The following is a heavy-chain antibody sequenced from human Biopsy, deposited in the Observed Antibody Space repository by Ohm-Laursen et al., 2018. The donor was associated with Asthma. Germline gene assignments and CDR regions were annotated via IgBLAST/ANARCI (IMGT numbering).Heavy chain of an antibody. D-gene: IGHD6-19*01. CDR2: INGKSNSI. Sequence: SLRFSCAASGFTFSDYYMSWIRQAPGKGLEWISYINGKSNSIEYADSVKGRFTISRDNAKNSLYLQMNSLRAEDTAVYYCARDSYSSGLYDDFESWGQGTLVTVSS. V-gene: IGHV3-11*01. CDR1: GFTFSDYY. J-gene: IGHJ4*02. CDR3: ARDSYSSGLYDDFES.